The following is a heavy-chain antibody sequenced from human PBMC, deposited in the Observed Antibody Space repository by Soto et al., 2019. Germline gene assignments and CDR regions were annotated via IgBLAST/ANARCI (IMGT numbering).Heavy chain of an antibody. D-gene: IGHD6-19*01. CDR1: GYTFTSYY. Sequence: ASVKVSCKASGYTFTSYYMHWVRQAPGQGLEWMGIINPSGGSTSYAQKFQGRVTMTRDTSTSTVYMELSSLRSEDTAVYYCARAPRIAVDGRYCYYGMDVWGQGTTVTVSS. V-gene: IGHV1-46*01. CDR3: ARAPRIAVDGRYCYYGMDV. J-gene: IGHJ6*02. CDR2: INPSGGST.